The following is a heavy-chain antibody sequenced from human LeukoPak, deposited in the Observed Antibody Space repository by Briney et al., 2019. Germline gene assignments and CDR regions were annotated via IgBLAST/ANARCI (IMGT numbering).Heavy chain of an antibody. CDR2: IRSKADSYAT. D-gene: IGHD2-21*02. V-gene: IGHV3-73*01. J-gene: IGHJ4*02. Sequence: GGSLKLSCVASGFTFSGSVMHWVRQASGKGLEWVGRIRSKADSYATAYAASVKGRFTISRDDSKNTAYMQMNSLRTEDTAVYYCTRLWGDCGGDCYSHDYWGQGALVTVSS. CDR1: GFTFSGSV. CDR3: TRLWGDCGGDCYSHDY.